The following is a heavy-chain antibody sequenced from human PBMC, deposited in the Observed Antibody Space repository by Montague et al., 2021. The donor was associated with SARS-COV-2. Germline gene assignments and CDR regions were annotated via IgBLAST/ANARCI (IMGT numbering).Heavy chain of an antibody. V-gene: IGHV3-49*04. CDR2: IRSKGYGGTK. D-gene: IGHD3-10*01. J-gene: IGHJ4*02. CDR3: SRVRDYYGSGSYYFDY. Sequence: SLRLSCAGSGFTFGDYAMSWVRQAPGKGLEWVGFIRSKGYGGTKEYAASVKGRFTISRDDSKSIAYLQMNSLKTEDTAVYYCSRVRDYYGSGSYYFDYWGQGTLATVSS. CDR1: GFTFGDYA.